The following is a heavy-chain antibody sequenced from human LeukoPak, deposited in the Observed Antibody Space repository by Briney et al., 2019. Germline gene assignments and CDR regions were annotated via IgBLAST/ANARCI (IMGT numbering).Heavy chain of an antibody. CDR2: ISYDGSNK. CDR1: GFTFSSYA. D-gene: IGHD4-17*01. V-gene: IGHV3-30-3*01. Sequence: GGSLRLSCAASGFTFSSYAMHWVRQAPGKGLEWVAVISYDGSNKYYADSVKGRFTISRDNSKNTLYLQMNSLRAEDTAVYYCARWGYGDRGNNWGQGTLVTVSS. CDR3: ARWGYGDRGNN. J-gene: IGHJ4*02.